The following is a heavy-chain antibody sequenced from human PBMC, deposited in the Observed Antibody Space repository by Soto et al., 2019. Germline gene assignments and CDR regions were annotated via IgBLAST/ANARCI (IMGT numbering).Heavy chain of an antibody. Sequence: ASVKVSCTASGYTFTGYYIHWVRQAPGQGLEWMGWINPNSGGTNYAQKFQGWVTMTRDTSISTAYMELSRLRSDDTAVYYCAMNCGGDCYDAFDIWGQGTMVTVSS. CDR2: INPNSGGT. CDR3: AMNCGGDCYDAFDI. V-gene: IGHV1-2*04. J-gene: IGHJ3*02. CDR1: GYTFTGYY. D-gene: IGHD2-21*01.